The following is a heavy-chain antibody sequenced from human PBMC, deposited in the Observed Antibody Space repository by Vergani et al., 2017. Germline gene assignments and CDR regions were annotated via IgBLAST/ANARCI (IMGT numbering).Heavy chain of an antibody. D-gene: IGHD3-10*01. CDR1: GSTFSSYA. J-gene: IGHJ6*02. CDR3: AELGPMVRGVINYYYAMDV. V-gene: IGHV3-48*01. Sequence: EVQLVESGGGLVQPGGSLRLSCAASGSTFSSYAMNWVRQAPGKGLEWVSYISRSSSTIYYADSVKGRFTISRDNAKNSLHLQMNNLRAEDTAVYYCAELGPMVRGVINYYYAMDVWGQGTTVTVSS. CDR2: ISRSSSTI.